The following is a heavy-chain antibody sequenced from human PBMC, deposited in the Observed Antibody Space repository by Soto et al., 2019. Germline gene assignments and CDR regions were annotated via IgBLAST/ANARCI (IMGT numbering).Heavy chain of an antibody. J-gene: IGHJ6*02. D-gene: IGHD4-17*01. CDR2: IYYSGST. Sequence: QVRLEESGPGLVKPSETLSLICSVSGGSVNNANYFWNWIRHHPENGLEWIGYIYYSGSTRYNPSFKTRATLSIDTSKNHFSLRLNSVTVAATAVYFCARDADYGGSRGGMDVWGRGTTVTVSS. CDR1: GGSVNNANYF. CDR3: ARDADYGGSRGGMDV. V-gene: IGHV4-31*03.